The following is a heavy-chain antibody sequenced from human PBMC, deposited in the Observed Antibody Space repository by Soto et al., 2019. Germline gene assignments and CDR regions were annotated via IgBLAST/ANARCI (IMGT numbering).Heavy chain of an antibody. CDR2: IYHSGST. CDR1: GYSISSGYY. CDR3: ASIHDSSGYYYYYYGMDV. Sequence: SETLSLTCTVSGYSISSGYYWGWIRQPPGKGLEWIGSIYHSGSTYYNPSLKSRVTISVDTSKNQFSLKLSSVTAADTAVYYCASIHDSSGYYYYYYGMDVWGQGTTVTVSS. J-gene: IGHJ6*02. V-gene: IGHV4-38-2*02. D-gene: IGHD3-22*01.